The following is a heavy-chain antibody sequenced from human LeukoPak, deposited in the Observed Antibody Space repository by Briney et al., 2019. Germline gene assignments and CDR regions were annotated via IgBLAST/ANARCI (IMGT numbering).Heavy chain of an antibody. J-gene: IGHJ4*02. Sequence: ASVKISCKVSGYTLTELSMHWVRQAPGKGLEWMGGFDPEDGETIYAQKFQGRVTMTEDTSTDTAYMELSSLRSEDTAVYYCATDLKTQWLVMSYWGQGTLVTVSS. D-gene: IGHD6-19*01. CDR3: ATDLKTQWLVMSY. CDR2: FDPEDGET. CDR1: GYTLTELS. V-gene: IGHV1-24*01.